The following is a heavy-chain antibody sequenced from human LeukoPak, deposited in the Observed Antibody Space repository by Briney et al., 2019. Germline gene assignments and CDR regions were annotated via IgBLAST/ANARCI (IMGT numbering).Heavy chain of an antibody. D-gene: IGHD6-19*01. CDR1: GGSISSSSYY. CDR2: IYTSGST. J-gene: IGHJ4*02. Sequence: SETLSLTCTVSGGSISSSSYYWGWIRQPPGKGLEWIGRIYTSGSTNYNPSLKSRVTISVDTSKNQFSLKLSSVTAADTAVYYCARVRGWYPDYWGQGTLVTVSS. CDR3: ARVRGWYPDY. V-gene: IGHV4-39*07.